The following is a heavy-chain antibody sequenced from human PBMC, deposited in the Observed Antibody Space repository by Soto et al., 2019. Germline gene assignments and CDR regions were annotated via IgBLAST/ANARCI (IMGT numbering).Heavy chain of an antibody. J-gene: IGHJ6*02. CDR1: GYTFTSYY. V-gene: IGHV1-46*01. CDR3: ARVGDPLQVNYHYGMDV. CDR2: INPSGGST. Sequence: ASVKVSCKASGYTFTSYYIHWVRQAPGQGLEWMGIINPSGGSTRYAQKFQSRVTMTRDTSTSTVYMELSSLRSEDTAVYYCARVGDPLQVNYHYGMDVWGQGTTVTVSS.